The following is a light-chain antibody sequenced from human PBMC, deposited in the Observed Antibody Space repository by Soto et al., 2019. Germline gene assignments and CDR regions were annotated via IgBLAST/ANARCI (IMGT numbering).Light chain of an antibody. CDR3: QQYNNWWT. CDR1: QSVSSN. V-gene: IGKV3-15*01. CDR2: GAL. J-gene: IGKJ1*01. Sequence: EIVMTQSPATLSVSPGERATLSCRASQSVSSNLAWYQQKPGQAPRLLIYGALTRATGIPARFSGSGSGTEFTLTISSLQSEDFAVYYCQQYNNWWTFGQGTKVEIK.